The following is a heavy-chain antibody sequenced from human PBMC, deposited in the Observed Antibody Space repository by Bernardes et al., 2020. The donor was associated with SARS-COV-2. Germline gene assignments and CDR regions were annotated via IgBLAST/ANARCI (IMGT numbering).Heavy chain of an antibody. CDR3: ARQEGSSWYHQYSGLEV. J-gene: IGHJ6*02. D-gene: IGHD6-13*01. V-gene: IGHV4-4*09. Sequence: SETLSLTCTVPHDSSSDYFYNWIRQPPGKSLEWIGYISTSGITNYSPSLKSRVTTTLDKSKGQISLELSSVTAADAAVYYCARQEGSSWYHQYSGLEVWGQGTTVTVAS. CDR2: ISTSGIT. CDR1: HDSSSDYF.